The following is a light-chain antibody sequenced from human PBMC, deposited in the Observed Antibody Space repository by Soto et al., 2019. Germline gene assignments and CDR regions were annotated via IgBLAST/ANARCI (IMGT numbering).Light chain of an antibody. Sequence: IVLTQSPGTLSLSPGERATLSCRASQSVSSIYLAWYQQKPGQAPRLLIYGASSRATGIPDRFSGSGSGTDFTLTINKLEPEDFAVYYCQQYDDSLYSFGQGTKLEIK. CDR1: QSVSSIY. CDR2: GAS. J-gene: IGKJ2*01. CDR3: QQYDDSLYS. V-gene: IGKV3-20*01.